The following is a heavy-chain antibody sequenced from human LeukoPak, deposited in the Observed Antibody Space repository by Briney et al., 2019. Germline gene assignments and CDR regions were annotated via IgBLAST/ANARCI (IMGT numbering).Heavy chain of an antibody. CDR2: INHSGST. V-gene: IGHV4-34*01. CDR3: ARSRITIFGVVVYFDY. D-gene: IGHD3-3*01. J-gene: IGHJ4*02. Sequence: SETLSLTCAVYVGSFSGYYWTWIRQPLWKGLEWIGEINHSGSTNYNPSLKSRVTISVDTSKNQFSLKLSSVTAADTAVYYCARSRITIFGVVVYFDYWGQGTLVTVSS. CDR1: VGSFSGYY.